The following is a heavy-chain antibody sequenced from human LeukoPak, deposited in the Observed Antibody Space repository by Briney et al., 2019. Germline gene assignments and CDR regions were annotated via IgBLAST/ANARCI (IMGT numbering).Heavy chain of an antibody. Sequence: PSETLSLTCTVSGGSISSSSYYWGWIRQPPGKGLEWIGSIYYSGSTYYNPSLKSRVTISVDTSKNQFSLKLTSVTAADTAVYYCASLSTVTTSSYFFDYWGQETLVTVSS. D-gene: IGHD4-17*01. J-gene: IGHJ4*02. V-gene: IGHV4-39*01. CDR3: ASLSTVTTSSYFFDY. CDR1: GGSISSSSYY. CDR2: IYYSGST.